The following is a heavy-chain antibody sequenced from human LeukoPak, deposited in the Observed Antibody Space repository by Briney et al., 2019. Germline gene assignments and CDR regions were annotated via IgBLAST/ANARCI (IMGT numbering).Heavy chain of an antibody. D-gene: IGHD2-21*02. V-gene: IGHV3-15*01. CDR2: IKSKTDGGTT. CDR1: GFTFSNAW. Sequence: GGSLRLSCAASGFTFSNAWMSWVRQAPGKGLEWVGRIKSKTDGGTTDYAAPVKGRFTISRDDSKNTLYLQMNSLKTEDTAVYYCTTDRPLGDGYYYYMDVWGKGTTVTISS. J-gene: IGHJ6*03. CDR3: TTDRPLGDGYYYYMDV.